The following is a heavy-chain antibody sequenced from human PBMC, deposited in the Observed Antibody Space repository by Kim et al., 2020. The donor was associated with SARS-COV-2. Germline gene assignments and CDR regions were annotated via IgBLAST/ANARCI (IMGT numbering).Heavy chain of an antibody. CDR3: AKDLYSSSSGYYYYYYGMDV. CDR2: ISYDGSNK. Sequence: GGSLRLSCAASGFTFSSYGMHWVRQAPGKGLEWVAVISYDGSNKYYADSVKGRFTISRDNSKNTLYLQMNSLRAEDTAVYYCAKDLYSSSSGYYYYYYGMDVWGQGTTVTVSS. J-gene: IGHJ6*02. D-gene: IGHD6-6*01. V-gene: IGHV3-30*18. CDR1: GFTFSSYG.